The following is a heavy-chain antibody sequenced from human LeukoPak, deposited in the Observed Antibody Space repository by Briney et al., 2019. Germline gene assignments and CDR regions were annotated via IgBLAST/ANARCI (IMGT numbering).Heavy chain of an antibody. CDR2: ISYDGSSI. D-gene: IGHD1-14*01. CDR3: ARDQPGTYTLSGA. V-gene: IGHV3-30-3*01. Sequence: GRSLRLSCAASGFAFSSYAMHWVRQAPGKGLEWVAFISYDGSSIYYADSVKGRFTISRDNSKNTLYLQMNSLRAEDTAVYFCARDQPGTYTLSGAWGQGTLVTVSS. J-gene: IGHJ5*02. CDR1: GFAFSSYA.